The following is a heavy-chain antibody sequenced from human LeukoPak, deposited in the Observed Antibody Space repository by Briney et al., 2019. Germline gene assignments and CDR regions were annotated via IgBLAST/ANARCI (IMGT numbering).Heavy chain of an antibody. Sequence: SETLSLTCAVYGGSFSGYYWSWIRQPPGKGLEWIGEINHSGSTNYNPSLKSRVTISVDTSKNQFSLKLSSVTAADTAVYYCAGGVGIVLMVYAIAEESTYYFDYWGQGTLVTVSS. V-gene: IGHV4-34*01. CDR1: GGSFSGYY. CDR3: AGGVGIVLMVYAIAEESTYYFDY. J-gene: IGHJ4*02. CDR2: INHSGST. D-gene: IGHD2-8*01.